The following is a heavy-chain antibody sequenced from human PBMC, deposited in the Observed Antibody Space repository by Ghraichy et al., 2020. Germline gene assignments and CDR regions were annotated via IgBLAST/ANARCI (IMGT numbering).Heavy chain of an antibody. D-gene: IGHD3-10*01. J-gene: IGHJ6*02. CDR2: ISFSGST. CDR1: GGSISSYY. Sequence: SETLSLTCTVSGGSISSYYWSWIRQPPGKGLEWIGYISFSGSTNYNPSLKSRVTISVDTSKNQFSLKLSSVTAADTAVYYCAREDTLVRGVIRYYYGMDVWGQGTTVTVSS. V-gene: IGHV4-59*01. CDR3: AREDTLVRGVIRYYYGMDV.